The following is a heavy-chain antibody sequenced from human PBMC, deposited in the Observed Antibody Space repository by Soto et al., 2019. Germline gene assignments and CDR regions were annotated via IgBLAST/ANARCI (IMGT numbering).Heavy chain of an antibody. Sequence: SETLSLTCTVSGGSITSSNYYWGWIRQPPGKGLEWIGYIYYSGSTNYNPSLKSRVTISVDTSKNQFSLKLSSVTAADTAVYYCARGAQYSSGWYIGPWGQGTLVTVSS. CDR2: IYYSGST. CDR3: ARGAQYSSGWYIGP. CDR1: GGSITSSNYY. D-gene: IGHD6-19*01. V-gene: IGHV4-61*05. J-gene: IGHJ5*02.